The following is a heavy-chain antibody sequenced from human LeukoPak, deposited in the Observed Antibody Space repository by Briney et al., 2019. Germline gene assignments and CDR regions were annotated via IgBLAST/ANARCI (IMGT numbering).Heavy chain of an antibody. J-gene: IGHJ5*02. CDR2: VNHSGST. CDR1: GGSFSGYY. D-gene: IGHD1-26*01. CDR3: ASTRSYSGSYGRAPGYNWFDP. Sequence: TSETLSLTCAVYGGSFSGYYWSWIRQPPGKGLEWIGEVNHSGSTNYNPSLKSRVTISVDTSKNQFSLKLSSVTAADTAVYYCASTRSYSGSYGRAPGYNWFDPWGQGTLVTVSS. V-gene: IGHV4-34*01.